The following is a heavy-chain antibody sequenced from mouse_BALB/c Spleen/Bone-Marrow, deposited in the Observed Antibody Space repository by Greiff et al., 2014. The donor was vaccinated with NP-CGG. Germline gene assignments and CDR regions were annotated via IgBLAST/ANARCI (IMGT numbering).Heavy chain of an antibody. CDR1: GYAFSTYW. V-gene: IGHV1-80*01. CDR2: IYPGDGDT. CDR3: ARGLRAY. J-gene: IGHJ3*01. Sequence: VQVVESGAELARPGSSVKISCKASGYAFSTYWMNWVKQRPGQGLEWIGQIYPGDGDTNYNGKFKGKATLTADKSSSTAYMQLSSLTSEDSAIYFCARGLRAYWGQGTLVTVSA.